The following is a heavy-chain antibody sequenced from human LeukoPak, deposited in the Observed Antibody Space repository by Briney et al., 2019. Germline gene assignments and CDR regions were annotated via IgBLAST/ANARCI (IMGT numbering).Heavy chain of an antibody. CDR3: ARGRRRDGYKRRYNWFDP. CDR2: INHSGST. J-gene: IGHJ5*02. V-gene: IGHV4-34*01. Sequence: SETLSLTCAVYGGSFSGYYWSWIRQPPGKGLEWIGEINHSGSTNYNPSLKSRVTISVDTSKNQFSLKLSSVTAADTAVYYCARGRRRDGYKRRYNWFDPWGQGTLVTVSS. CDR1: GGSFSGYY. D-gene: IGHD5-24*01.